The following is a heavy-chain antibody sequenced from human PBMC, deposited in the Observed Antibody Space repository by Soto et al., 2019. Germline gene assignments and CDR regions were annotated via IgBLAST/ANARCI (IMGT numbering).Heavy chain of an antibody. CDR1: GDSISGSQW. CDR3: ARGTPSPLIVRSSRGPWFDP. J-gene: IGHJ5*02. D-gene: IGHD2-15*01. Sequence: PSETLSLTCAVSGDSISGSQWWGWVRLPPGKGLEWIGEISHTGTTNYNPSLKSRVTMSVDKPKNQFSLNLTSVTAADTAVYFCARGTPSPLIVRSSRGPWFDPWGQGTLVTVSS. V-gene: IGHV4-4*02. CDR2: ISHTGTT.